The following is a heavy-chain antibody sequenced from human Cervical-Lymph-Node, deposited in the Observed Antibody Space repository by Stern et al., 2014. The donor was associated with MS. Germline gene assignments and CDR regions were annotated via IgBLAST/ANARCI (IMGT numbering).Heavy chain of an antibody. J-gene: IGHJ4*02. CDR1: GYSFTNYW. CDR3: ARGAPPEN. V-gene: IGHV5-51*03. D-gene: IGHD1-26*01. CDR2: IYPRDSDT. Sequence: EVQLVESGAEVKKPGESLKISCKTAGYSFTNYWIGWVRQMPGKGWEWMGIIYPRDSDTIYSPSFQGQVIISADKSIGTAYLQWRSLKASDSGIYYCARGAPPENWGQGTLVTVSS.